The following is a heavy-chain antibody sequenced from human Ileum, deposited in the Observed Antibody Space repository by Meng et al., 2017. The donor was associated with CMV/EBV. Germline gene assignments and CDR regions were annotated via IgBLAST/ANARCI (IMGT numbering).Heavy chain of an antibody. V-gene: IGHV2-5*02. CDR2: IYWDDDK. CDR1: SLHSSPVG. D-gene: IGHD1-1*01. CDR3: VHRKDYSGNWNGGSVDF. J-gene: IGHJ4*02. Sequence: SLHSSPVGVGWIRQPTGKALEWLAFIYWDDDKRYSPSLKSRLTIAKDAPRNQVVLTMTNMGPADTATYHCVHRKDYSGNWNGGSVDFWGQGALVTVSS.